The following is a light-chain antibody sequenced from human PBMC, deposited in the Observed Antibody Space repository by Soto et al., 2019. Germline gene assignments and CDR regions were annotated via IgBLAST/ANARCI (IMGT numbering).Light chain of an antibody. CDR2: GNS. J-gene: IGKJ1*01. CDR1: QSVSNNY. V-gene: IGKV3-20*01. Sequence: HCPGTRSVSRGERAGLSFMASQSVSNNYLAWYQQKPGQAPRLLIYGNSTRGTGIPDRFSGSGSGTDFTLTISRLEPEDFAVYYCKQYGSSLWTFGQGTKVDIK. CDR3: KQYGSSLWT.